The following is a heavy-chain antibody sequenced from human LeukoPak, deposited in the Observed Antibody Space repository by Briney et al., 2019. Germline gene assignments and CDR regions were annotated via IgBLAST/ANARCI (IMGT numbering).Heavy chain of an antibody. D-gene: IGHD2-21*01. Sequence: GGSLRLSCAASGFTFSSYAMHWVRQAPGKGLEWVAVISYDGSNKYYADSVKGRFTISRDNAKTSLYLQMNSLRDDDTAVYYCARGIATPDYWGQGTLVTVSS. V-gene: IGHV3-30-3*01. CDR3: ARGIATPDY. CDR1: GFTFSSYA. J-gene: IGHJ4*02. CDR2: ISYDGSNK.